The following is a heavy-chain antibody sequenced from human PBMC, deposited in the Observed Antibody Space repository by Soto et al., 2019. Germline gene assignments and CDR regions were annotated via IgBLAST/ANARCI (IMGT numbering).Heavy chain of an antibody. Sequence: PSETLSPTCAVHGGSFSCYYWRWLRQLAGKGLEWIGENNQTGSNNYNPPRKSPVTISVATTKNQFALKVTPATAADTAEYYWANASWSHRYFDPWGQGTLVTVSS. V-gene: IGHV4-34*01. CDR1: GGSFSCYY. J-gene: IGHJ5*02. D-gene: IGHD6-13*01. CDR2: NNQTGSN. CDR3: ANASWSHRYFDP.